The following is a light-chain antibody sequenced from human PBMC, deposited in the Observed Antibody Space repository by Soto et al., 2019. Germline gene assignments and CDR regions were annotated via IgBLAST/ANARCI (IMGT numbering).Light chain of an antibody. CDR3: QQSYSAPWT. CDR1: QSISTY. V-gene: IGKV1-39*01. CDR2: DAS. Sequence: DIQMTRSPSSLAASVGARVTITCRASQSISTYLNWYQQKPGKAPKVLIFDASRLQSGVASRFSGSGSGTDFTLTISSLQPEDSATYYCQQSYSAPWTFGQGTKVQVK. J-gene: IGKJ1*01.